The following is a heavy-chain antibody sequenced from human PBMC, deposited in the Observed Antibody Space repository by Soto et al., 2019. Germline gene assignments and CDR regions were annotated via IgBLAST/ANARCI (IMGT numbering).Heavy chain of an antibody. D-gene: IGHD1-26*01. V-gene: IGHV4-30-4*01. CDR2: IYYSGST. CDR3: ARYSGYGMDV. CDR1: GGSISSGDYY. Sequence: SETLSLTCTVSGGSISSGDYYWSWIRQPPGKGLEWIGYIYYSGSTYYNPSLKSRVTISVDTSKNQFSLKLSSVTAADTAAYYCARYSGYGMDVWGQGTTVTVSS. J-gene: IGHJ6*02.